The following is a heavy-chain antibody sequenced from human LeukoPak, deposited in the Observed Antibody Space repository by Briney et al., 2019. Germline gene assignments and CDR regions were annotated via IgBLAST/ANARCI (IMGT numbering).Heavy chain of an antibody. J-gene: IGHJ4*02. CDR1: GESICFYF. Sequence: SETLSLTCSVSGESICFYFWSWIRQPAGKGLEWIGRISASGSTYYSPSLKSRVSMSVDKSKDQFSLNLTSLSAADTAIYYCARDEVYGELYYWGQGTLVSVSS. CDR2: ISASGST. V-gene: IGHV4-4*07. D-gene: IGHD3-10*01. CDR3: ARDEVYGELYY.